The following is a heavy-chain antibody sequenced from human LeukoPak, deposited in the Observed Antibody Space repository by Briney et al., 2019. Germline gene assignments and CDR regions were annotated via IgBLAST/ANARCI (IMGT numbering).Heavy chain of an antibody. J-gene: IGHJ6*03. CDR1: GGSFSGYY. CDR3: AGGPAGRTYYYYYYMDV. D-gene: IGHD6-19*01. CDR2: INHSGST. V-gene: IGHV4-34*01. Sequence: SETLSLTCAVYGGSFSGYYWSWIRQPPGKGLEWIGEINHSGSTNYNPSLKSRVTISVDTSKNQFSLKLSSVTAADTAVYYCAGGPAGRTYYYYYYMDVWGKGTTVTVSS.